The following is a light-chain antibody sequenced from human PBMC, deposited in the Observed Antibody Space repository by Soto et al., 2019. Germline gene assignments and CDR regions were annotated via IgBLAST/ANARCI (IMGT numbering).Light chain of an antibody. Sequence: HSALTQPASVSGSPGQSITISCTGTSSDVGGYNYVSWYQLHPGKAPKLMIYEVSNRPSGVPNRFSGSKSGNTASLTISGLQAEDEADYYCSSYTRSSTRVFGGGTKLTVL. CDR2: EVS. J-gene: IGLJ3*02. CDR3: SSYTRSSTRV. CDR1: SSDVGGYNY. V-gene: IGLV2-14*01.